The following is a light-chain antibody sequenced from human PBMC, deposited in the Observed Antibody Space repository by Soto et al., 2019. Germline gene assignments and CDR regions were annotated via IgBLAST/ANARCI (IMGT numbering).Light chain of an antibody. CDR3: QQRSNWLT. CDR1: QSVSSY. Sequence: EMVLTQSPGTLSFSPGERAXXXCRASQSVSSYLAWYQQKPGQAPRLLIYDASNRATGIPARFSGSGSGTDFTLTISSLEPEDFAVYYCQQRSNWLTFGGGTKVDIK. CDR2: DAS. V-gene: IGKV3-11*01. J-gene: IGKJ4*01.